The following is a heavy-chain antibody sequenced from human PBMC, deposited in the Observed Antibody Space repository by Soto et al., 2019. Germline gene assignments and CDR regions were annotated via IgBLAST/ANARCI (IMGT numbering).Heavy chain of an antibody. Sequence: PSETLSLTCTVSGGPISSSSYYWGWIRQPRGKGLEWIGSIYYSVSTDYNPSLKSRYTISVDTSKNQFSLKLSSVTAADTAVYYCARTNWNYVYYYCGMDAWGQGTTVTVSS. CDR3: ARTNWNYVYYYCGMDA. CDR2: IYYSVST. J-gene: IGHJ6*02. CDR1: GGPISSSSYY. D-gene: IGHD1-7*01. V-gene: IGHV4-39*01.